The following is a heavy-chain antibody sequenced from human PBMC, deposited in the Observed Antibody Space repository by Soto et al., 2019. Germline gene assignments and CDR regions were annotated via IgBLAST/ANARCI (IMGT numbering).Heavy chain of an antibody. Sequence: QITLRESGPTVVRPRQTLSLTCSFSGFSLTTDGVGVAWIRHPPGKALEWLALIFWDDDRRYNPSLKTRLTITKDTSKNQEVLSMTNVDRADTGTNHCEHTRLWYFEHWGQGAVVTVSS. CDR2: IFWDDDR. CDR3: EHTRLWYFEH. CDR1: GFSLTTDGVG. V-gene: IGHV2-5*02. J-gene: IGHJ1*01.